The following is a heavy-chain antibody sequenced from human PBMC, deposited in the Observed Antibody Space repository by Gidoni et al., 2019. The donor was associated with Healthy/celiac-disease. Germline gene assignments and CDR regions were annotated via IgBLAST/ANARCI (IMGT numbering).Heavy chain of an antibody. CDR2: ISYDGSNK. CDR3: VKEGY. V-gene: IGHV3-30*04. J-gene: IGHJ4*02. Sequence: QVQLVASGGGVVQPGRSLRLSCAASGFTFSSYAMHWVRQAPGKGLEWVAVISYDGSNKDYADSVKGRFTISRDNSKNTLYLQMNSLRAEDTAVYYCVKEGYWGQGTLVTVSS. CDR1: GFTFSSYA.